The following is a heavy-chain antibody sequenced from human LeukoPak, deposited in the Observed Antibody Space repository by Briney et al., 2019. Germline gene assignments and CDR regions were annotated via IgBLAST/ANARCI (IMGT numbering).Heavy chain of an antibody. CDR1: GLTFSSYG. D-gene: IGHD3-9*01. CDR3: AKAHYDIWAIDY. CDR2: ISYDGSDK. Sequence: GGSRKLSCAASGLTFSSYGMQWVRQAPGKGLERETVISYDGSDKYYADSVKGRFTISRDNSKNTLYLQMNSLRAEDTAVYYCAKAHYDIWAIDYWGQGTLVTVSS. J-gene: IGHJ4*02. V-gene: IGHV3-30*18.